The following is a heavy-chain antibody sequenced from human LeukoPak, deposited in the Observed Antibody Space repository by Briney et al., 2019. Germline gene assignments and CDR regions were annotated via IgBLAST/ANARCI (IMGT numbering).Heavy chain of an antibody. CDR3: AKRRYCDDVRCRDFDY. CDR1: GFTFRSYA. J-gene: IGHJ4*02. V-gene: IGHV3-23*01. CDR2: ISVGGDAT. D-gene: IGHD2-15*01. Sequence: GGSLRLSCAASGFTFRSYAMNWVRQAPGKGLEWVSAISVGGDATYYADSVKGRFTISRDNSKNTLYLKMNSLRAGDTAVYYCAKRRYCDDVRCRDFDYWGQGTLVTVSS.